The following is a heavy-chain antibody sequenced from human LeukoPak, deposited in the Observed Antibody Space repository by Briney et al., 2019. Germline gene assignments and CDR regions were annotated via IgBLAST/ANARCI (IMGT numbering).Heavy chain of an antibody. J-gene: IGHJ3*01. CDR1: GFTVSSNY. D-gene: IGHD3-10*01. CDR3: ARGISVVRGAMSGFDV. V-gene: IGHV3-53*01. Sequence: PGGSLRLSCAASGFTVSSNYMTWVRQAPGKGLEWVSVIYSGGGTYYADSVKGRFTISRDSSENTLFLQMNTLRAEDTALYYCARGISVVRGAMSGFDVWGQGTMFTVSS. CDR2: IYSGGGT.